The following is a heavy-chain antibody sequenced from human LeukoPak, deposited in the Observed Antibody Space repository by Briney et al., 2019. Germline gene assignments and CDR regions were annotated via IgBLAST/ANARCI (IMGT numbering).Heavy chain of an antibody. D-gene: IGHD5-18*01. J-gene: IGHJ5*02. V-gene: IGHV3-48*03. CDR1: GFTFSSYE. CDR2: ISSSGSTI. CDR3: ARGVGYSHAIPRWFDP. Sequence: PGGSLRLSCAASGFTFSSYEMNWVRQAPGKGLEWVSYISSSGSTIYYADSVKGRFTISRDNAKNSLYLQMNSLRAEDTAVYYCARGVGYSHAIPRWFDPWGQETLVTVSP.